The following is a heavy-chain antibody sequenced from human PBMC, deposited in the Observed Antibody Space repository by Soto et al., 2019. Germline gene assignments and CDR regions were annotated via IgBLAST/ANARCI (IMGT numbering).Heavy chain of an antibody. J-gene: IGHJ4*02. D-gene: IGHD3-3*01. CDR1: GFTFSSYG. CDR3: AKTITTIGVSSRGRGALIDN. CDR2: ISYEGKNK. V-gene: IGHV3-30*18. Sequence: QVQLVESVGGVVQPGRSLRLSCAASGFTFSSYGMHRVRQAPGKGLEWVSVISYEGKNKYYADSVKGRFTISRDNAENTLSLLMNSLRPEDTAVYYCAKTITTIGVSSRGRGALIDNWGQGTLVSVSS.